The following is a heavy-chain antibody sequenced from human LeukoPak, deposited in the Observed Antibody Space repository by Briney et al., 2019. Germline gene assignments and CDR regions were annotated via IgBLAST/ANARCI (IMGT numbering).Heavy chain of an antibody. J-gene: IGHJ4*02. Sequence: SETLSLTCTVSGGSISSYYWSWIRQPPGKGLEWIGSIYHTGNTYYNPSLKSRVTISLDTSQNQFSLRLSSVTAADTAMYYCARFMSGSYPFDYWGQGTLVTVSS. CDR1: GGSISSYY. D-gene: IGHD1-26*01. V-gene: IGHV4-59*05. CDR2: IYHTGNT. CDR3: ARFMSGSYPFDY.